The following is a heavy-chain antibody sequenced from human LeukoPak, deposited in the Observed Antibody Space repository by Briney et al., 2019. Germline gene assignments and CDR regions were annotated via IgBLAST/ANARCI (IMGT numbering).Heavy chain of an antibody. CDR1: GFSFSSYW. Sequence: GGSLRLSCVASGFSFSSYWMHWVRQAPGKGLVWVSRIRGDGGDTNYADSVKGRFTISRDNVMNTLHLQMNSLRAEDTAVYYCARDAVAGSGSLETWGQGTLVTVSS. CDR3: ARDAVAGSGSLET. CDR2: IRGDGGDT. V-gene: IGHV3-74*01. J-gene: IGHJ5*02. D-gene: IGHD3-10*01.